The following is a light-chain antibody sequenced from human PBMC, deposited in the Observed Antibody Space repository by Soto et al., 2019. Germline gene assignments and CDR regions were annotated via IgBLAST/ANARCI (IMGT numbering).Light chain of an antibody. CDR3: SSYTSTSIPYV. V-gene: IGLV2-14*01. CDR2: EVS. CDR1: SSDVGGYYY. Sequence: QSALTQPASVSGSPGQSITISCTGTSSDVGGYYYVSWYQHHPGKAPKLMIYEVSYRPSGVSNRFSGSKSGNTASLTISGLQAEDEADYYCSSYTSTSIPYVFGTGTKVHRP. J-gene: IGLJ1*01.